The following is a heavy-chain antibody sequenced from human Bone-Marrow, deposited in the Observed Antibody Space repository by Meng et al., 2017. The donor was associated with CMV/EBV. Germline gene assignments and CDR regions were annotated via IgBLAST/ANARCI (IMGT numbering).Heavy chain of an antibody. Sequence: SVKVSCKASGGTFSSYAISWVRQAPGQGLEWMGGIIPIFGTANYAQKFQGRVTITTDESTSTAYMELSSLRSEDTAVYYCAAQRGNVLRFLEWVPEFDYWGQGTLVTVSS. CDR1: GGTFSSYA. D-gene: IGHD3-3*01. CDR3: AAQRGNVLRFLEWVPEFDY. V-gene: IGHV1-69*05. J-gene: IGHJ4*02. CDR2: IIPIFGTA.